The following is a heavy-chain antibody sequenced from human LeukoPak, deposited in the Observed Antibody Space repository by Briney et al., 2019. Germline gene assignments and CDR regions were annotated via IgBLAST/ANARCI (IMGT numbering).Heavy chain of an antibody. CDR2: INAGNGNT. CDR3: ARVAVVVAATKDLFDY. V-gene: IGHV1-3*01. J-gene: IGHJ4*02. CDR1: GYTFTSYA. D-gene: IGHD2-15*01. Sequence: ASVKVSCKASGYTFTSYAMHWVRQAPGQRLEWMGWINAGNGNTKYSQKFQGRVTITRDTSASTAYMELSSLRSEDTAVSYCARVAVVVAATKDLFDYGGQGTLVTVSA.